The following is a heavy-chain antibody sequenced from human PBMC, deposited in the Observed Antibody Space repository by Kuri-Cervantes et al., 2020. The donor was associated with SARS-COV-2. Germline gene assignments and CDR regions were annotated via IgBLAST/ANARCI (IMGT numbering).Heavy chain of an antibody. CDR1: GYTLTELS. CDR2: FDPEDGET. CDR3: ARGSKVLRFLEWLT. V-gene: IGHV1-24*01. Sequence: ASVKVSCKVSGYTLTELSMHWVRQAPGKGLEWMGGFDPEDGETIYAQKFQGRVTMTEDTSTDTAYMELSSLRSEDTAVYYCARGSKVLRFLEWLTWGQGTLVTVSS. D-gene: IGHD3-3*01. J-gene: IGHJ4*02.